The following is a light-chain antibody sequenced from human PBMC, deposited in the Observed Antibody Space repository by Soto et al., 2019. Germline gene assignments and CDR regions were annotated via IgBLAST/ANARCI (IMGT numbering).Light chain of an antibody. CDR1: SSDVGSYNL. J-gene: IGLJ1*01. CDR2: EGS. CDR3: SSYAGSSTYV. Sequence: QSALTQPASVSGSPGQSITISCTGTSSDVGSYNLVSWYQQHPGKAPKLMIYEGSKRPSGVSNRFSGSKSGNTATLTISGLQAEDEADYCCSSYAGSSTYVFGTGTKVTVL. V-gene: IGLV2-23*01.